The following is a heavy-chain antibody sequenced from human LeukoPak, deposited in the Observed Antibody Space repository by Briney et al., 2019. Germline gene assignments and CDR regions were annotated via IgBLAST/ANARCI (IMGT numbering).Heavy chain of an antibody. CDR1: GGTFSSYA. Sequence: ASVKVSCKASGGTFSSYAISWVRQAPGQGLEWMGWINPNSGGTNYAQKFQGWVTMTRDTSISTAYMELSRLRSDDTAVYYCARGNDYVWGSYPKYYFDYWGQGTLVTVSS. CDR2: INPNSGGT. D-gene: IGHD3-16*02. J-gene: IGHJ4*02. V-gene: IGHV1-2*04. CDR3: ARGNDYVWGSYPKYYFDY.